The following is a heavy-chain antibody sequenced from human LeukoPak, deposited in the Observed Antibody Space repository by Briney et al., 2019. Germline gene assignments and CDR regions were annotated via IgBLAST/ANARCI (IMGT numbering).Heavy chain of an antibody. D-gene: IGHD3-16*01. V-gene: IGHV3-9*01. J-gene: IGHJ6*03. CDR1: GFTFDGYA. CDR2: ISWNSGSI. Sequence: SLRLSCAASGFTFDGYAMHWVRQAPGKGLEWVSGISWNSGSIGYADSVKGRVTISRDNDKNSLFLQRSSLRADDTAIYYCARAGELRYMDVWGKGTAVTVSS. CDR3: ARAGELRYMDV.